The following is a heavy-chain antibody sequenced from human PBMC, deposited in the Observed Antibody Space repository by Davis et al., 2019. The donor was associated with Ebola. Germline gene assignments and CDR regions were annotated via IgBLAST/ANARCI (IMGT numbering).Heavy chain of an antibody. Sequence: GESLKIFCAASGFTFSSYSMNWVRQAPGKGLEWVSSISSSSSYIYYADSVKGRFTISRDNAKNSLYLQMNSLRAEDTAVYYCGVVAATAPDYWGQGTLVTVSS. J-gene: IGHJ4*02. CDR2: ISSSSSYI. CDR3: GVVAATAPDY. V-gene: IGHV3-21*01. D-gene: IGHD2-15*01. CDR1: GFTFSSYS.